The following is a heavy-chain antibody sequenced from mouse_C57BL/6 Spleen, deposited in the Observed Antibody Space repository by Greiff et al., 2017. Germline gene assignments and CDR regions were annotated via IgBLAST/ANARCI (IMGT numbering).Heavy chain of an antibody. Sequence: QVHVKQPGTELVKPGASVKLSCKASGYTFTSYWMHWVKQRPGQGLEWIGNINPSNGGTNYNEKFKSKATLTVDKSSSTAYMQLSSLTSEDSAVYYCARYYGSSWNAMDYWGQGTSVTVSS. J-gene: IGHJ4*01. D-gene: IGHD1-1*01. V-gene: IGHV1-53*01. CDR3: ARYYGSSWNAMDY. CDR1: GYTFTSYW. CDR2: INPSNGGT.